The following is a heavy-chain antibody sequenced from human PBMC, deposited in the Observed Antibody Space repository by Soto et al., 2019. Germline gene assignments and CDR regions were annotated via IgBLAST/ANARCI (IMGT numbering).Heavy chain of an antibody. CDR3: AKGKQPARPFDY. V-gene: IGHV3-23*01. J-gene: IGHJ4*02. CDR1: GFTFSSYA. D-gene: IGHD5-18*01. CDR2: ISGSGGST. Sequence: VGSLRLSCAASGFTFSSYAMSWVRQAPGKGLEWVSAISGSGGSTYYADSVKGRFTIPRDNSKNTLYLQMNSLRAEDTAVYYCAKGKQPARPFDYWGQGTLVTVSS.